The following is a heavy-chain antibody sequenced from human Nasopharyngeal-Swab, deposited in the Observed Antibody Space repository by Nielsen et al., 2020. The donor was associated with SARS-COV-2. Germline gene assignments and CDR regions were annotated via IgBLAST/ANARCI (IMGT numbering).Heavy chain of an antibody. CDR2: IYYSGST. Sequence: WIRQPPGKGLEWIGYIYYSGSTYYNPSLKGRVTISVDTSKNQFSLKLSSVTAADTAVYYCARGYYYGSGMSPSYYFDYWGQGTLVTVSS. D-gene: IGHD3-10*01. V-gene: IGHV4-31*02. CDR3: ARGYYYGSGMSPSYYFDY. J-gene: IGHJ4*02.